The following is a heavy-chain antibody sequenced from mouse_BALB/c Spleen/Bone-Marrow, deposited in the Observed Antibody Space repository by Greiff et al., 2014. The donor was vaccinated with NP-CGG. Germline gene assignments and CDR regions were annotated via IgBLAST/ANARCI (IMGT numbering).Heavy chain of an antibody. D-gene: IGHD1-2*01. CDR3: TRRTATLDY. CDR2: IYPGDSDT. Sequence: EVHLVESGTVLARPGASVKMSCKASGYSFTSYWIHWVKQRPGQGLEWIGAIYPGDSDTSFNQKFKDKAKLTAVTSASTAYMELSSLTNEDSAVYYCTRRTATLDYWGQGTTLPVSS. J-gene: IGHJ2*01. V-gene: IGHV1-5*01. CDR1: GYSFTSYW.